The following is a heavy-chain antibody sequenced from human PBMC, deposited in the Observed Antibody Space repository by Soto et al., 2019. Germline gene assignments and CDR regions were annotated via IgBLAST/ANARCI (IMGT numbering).Heavy chain of an antibody. CDR2: ISSSSSTI. V-gene: IGHV3-48*02. CDR1: GFTFSSYS. Sequence: EVQLVESGGGLVQPGGSLRLSCAASGFTFSSYSMNWVRQAPGKGLEWVSYISSSSSTIYYADSVKGRFTISRDNAKNSLYQQMNSLRDEDTAVYYCARRGAGPETYYYYYGMDVWGQGTTVTVSS. CDR3: ARRGAGPETYYYYYGMDV. D-gene: IGHD6-19*01. J-gene: IGHJ6*02.